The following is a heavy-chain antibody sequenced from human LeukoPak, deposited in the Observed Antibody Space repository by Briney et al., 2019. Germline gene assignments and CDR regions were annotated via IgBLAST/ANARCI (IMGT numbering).Heavy chain of an antibody. J-gene: IGHJ4*02. CDR1: GFTFSSYW. D-gene: IGHD5-18*01. CDR3: ATGSGLWSPDY. Sequence: GGSLRLSCAASGFTFSSYWMHWVRHAPGKGLVWVSRIDSEGSSTSYADSVKGRFTISRDNAKNRLYVQMNSLRVEDTAVYYCATGSGLWSPDYWGQGTMVTVSS. CDR2: IDSEGSST. V-gene: IGHV3-74*01.